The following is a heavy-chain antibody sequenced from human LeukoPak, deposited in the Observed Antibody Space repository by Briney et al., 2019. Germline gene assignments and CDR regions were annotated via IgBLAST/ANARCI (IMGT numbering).Heavy chain of an antibody. CDR3: ARAAHYDSSGEIDY. CDR2: INHSGST. J-gene: IGHJ4*02. D-gene: IGHD3-22*01. V-gene: IGHV4-34*01. CDR1: GGSFSGYY. Sequence: PSETLSLTCAVYGGSFSGYYWSWIRQPPGKGLEWIGEINHSGSTNYNPSLKSRVTISVDTSKNQFSLKLSSVTAADTAVYYCARAAHYDSSGEIDYWGQGTLVTVSS.